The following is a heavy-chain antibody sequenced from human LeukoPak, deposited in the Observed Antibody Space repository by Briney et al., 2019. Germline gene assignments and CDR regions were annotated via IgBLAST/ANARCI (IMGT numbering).Heavy chain of an antibody. CDR3: AKSDFWSGYREFDY. CDR1: GFTVSSNY. J-gene: IGHJ4*02. D-gene: IGHD3-3*01. Sequence: GGSLRLSCAASGFTVSSNYMSWVRQAPGKGLEWVSSISGSSSYIYYADSVKGRFTISRDNSKNTLYLQMNSLRAEDTAVYYCAKSDFWSGYREFDYWGQGTLVTVSS. CDR2: ISGSSSYI. V-gene: IGHV3-23*01.